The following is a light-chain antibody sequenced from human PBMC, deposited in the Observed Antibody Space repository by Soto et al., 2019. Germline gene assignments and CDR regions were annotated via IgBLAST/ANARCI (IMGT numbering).Light chain of an antibody. CDR2: EGS. Sequence: QSALTQPASVSGSPGQSITISCTGTSSDVGSYNLVSWYQQQPGKAPKLMIYEGSKRPSGVSNRFSGSKSGNTASLTLSGLQAEDEADYYCCSYAGSSTFDVVFGGGTKLTVL. CDR1: SSDVGSYNL. J-gene: IGLJ2*01. V-gene: IGLV2-23*03. CDR3: CSYAGSSTFDVV.